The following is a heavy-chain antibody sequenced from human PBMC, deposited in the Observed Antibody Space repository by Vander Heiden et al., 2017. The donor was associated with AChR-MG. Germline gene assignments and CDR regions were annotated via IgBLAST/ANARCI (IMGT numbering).Heavy chain of an antibody. D-gene: IGHD6-13*01. Sequence: QVQLVESGGGVVQPGRSLRLSCAASGFTFSGYGMHWVRQAPGKGLEWVAVIWYDGSNKYYADSVKGRFTISRDNSKNTLYLQMNSLRAEDTAVYYCARDKKAANYYYYMDVWGKGTTVTVSS. CDR3: ARDKKAANYYYYMDV. CDR1: GFTFSGYG. J-gene: IGHJ6*03. CDR2: IWYDGSNK. V-gene: IGHV3-33*01.